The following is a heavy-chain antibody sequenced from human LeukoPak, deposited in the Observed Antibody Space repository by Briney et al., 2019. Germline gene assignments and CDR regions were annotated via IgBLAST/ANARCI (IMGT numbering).Heavy chain of an antibody. Sequence: GGSLRLSCAGSGFTLSSYSMNWVRQAPGKGLVWVSRINSDGSSTSYADSVKGRFTISRDNAKNTLYLQMNSLRAEDTAVYYCARDWLGMDVWGKGTTVTVSS. J-gene: IGHJ6*04. V-gene: IGHV3-74*01. CDR1: GFTLSSYS. D-gene: IGHD5-12*01. CDR2: INSDGSST. CDR3: ARDWLGMDV.